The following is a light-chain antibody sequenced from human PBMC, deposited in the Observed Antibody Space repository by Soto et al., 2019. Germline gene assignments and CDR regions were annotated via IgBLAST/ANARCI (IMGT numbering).Light chain of an antibody. CDR2: NSS. J-gene: IGKJ1*01. V-gene: IGKV3-20*01. CDR1: QSVRSNY. CDR3: QQYRDLPQT. Sequence: ETVLTQSPGTLSSSPGERATLSCRASQSVRSNYLAWYQQKPGQAPRLLIYNSSTRATGIPDRFSGSGSGTDFTLTISRLEPEDFALYYCQQYRDLPQTFGQGTKV.